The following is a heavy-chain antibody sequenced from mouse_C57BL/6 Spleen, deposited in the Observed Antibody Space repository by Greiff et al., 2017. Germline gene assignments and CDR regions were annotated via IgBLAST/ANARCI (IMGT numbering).Heavy chain of an antibody. V-gene: IGHV1-55*01. CDR2: IYPGSGST. Sequence: VQLQQPGAELVKPGASVKMSCKASGYTFTSYWITWVKQRPGLGLEWIGDIYPGSGSTNYNEKFKSKATLTVDTSSSTAYMQLSSLTSEDSAVYYCARSDDGYYGYYAMDYWGQGTSVTVSS. CDR3: ARSDDGYYGYYAMDY. D-gene: IGHD2-3*01. CDR1: GYTFTSYW. J-gene: IGHJ4*01.